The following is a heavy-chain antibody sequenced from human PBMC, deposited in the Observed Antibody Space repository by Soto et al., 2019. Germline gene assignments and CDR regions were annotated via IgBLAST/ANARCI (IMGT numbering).Heavy chain of an antibody. J-gene: IGHJ1*01. CDR3: ARPNYYDSSGLEYFQH. Sequence: QVQLVQSGAEVKEPGASVKVSCKASGYTFTTYAMHWVRQAPGQRLEWMGWINTDNAKTKYSQKFQGRVTITRDTSASTAYMELSSLTSEATAVYYCARPNYYDSSGLEYFQHWGQGTLVTVSS. D-gene: IGHD3-22*01. CDR2: INTDNAKT. CDR1: GYTFTTYA. V-gene: IGHV1-3*04.